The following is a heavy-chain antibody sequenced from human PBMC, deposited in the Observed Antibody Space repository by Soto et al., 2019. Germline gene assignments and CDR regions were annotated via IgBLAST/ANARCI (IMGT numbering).Heavy chain of an antibody. Sequence: GGSLRLSCATSGFTFSTYAMHWVRQAPGKGLKYVSAISSNGRSTYYANSVKGRFTISKDNSKNTLYLQMDSLRAEDMVVYYCVRDRCTNGVCYAPSDYWGQGTLVTVSS. J-gene: IGHJ4*02. D-gene: IGHD2-8*01. V-gene: IGHV3-64*01. CDR1: GFTFSTYA. CDR3: VRDRCTNGVCYAPSDY. CDR2: ISSNGRST.